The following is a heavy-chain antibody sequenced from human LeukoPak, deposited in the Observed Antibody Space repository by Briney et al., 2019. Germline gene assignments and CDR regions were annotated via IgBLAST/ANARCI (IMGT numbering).Heavy chain of an antibody. V-gene: IGHV3-21*01. J-gene: IGHJ6*02. CDR1: GFTFSSYS. CDR3: ARGDVLRFLEWLSHSYYYYGMDV. D-gene: IGHD3-3*01. Sequence: GGSLRLSCAASGFTFSSYSMNWVRQAPGKGLEWVSSISSSSSYIYYADSVKGRFTISRDNAKNSLYLQMNSLRAEDTAVYYCARGDVLRFLEWLSHSYYYYGMDVWGQGTTVTVSS. CDR2: ISSSSSYI.